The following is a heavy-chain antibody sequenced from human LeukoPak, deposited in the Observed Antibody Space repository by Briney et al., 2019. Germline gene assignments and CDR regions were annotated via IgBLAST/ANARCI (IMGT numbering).Heavy chain of an antibody. V-gene: IGHV1-2*02. CDR2: INPNSGGT. D-gene: IGHD3-10*01. J-gene: IGHJ6*02. CDR3: ARDESRTMVRGVISVSKGYYYYGMDV. Sequence: ASVKVSCKASGYTFTSYDINWVRQAPGQGLEWMGWINPNSGGTNYAQKFQGRVTMTRDTSISTAYMELSRLRSDDTAVYYCARDESRTMVRGVISVSKGYYYYGMDVWGQGTTVTVSS. CDR1: GYTFTSYD.